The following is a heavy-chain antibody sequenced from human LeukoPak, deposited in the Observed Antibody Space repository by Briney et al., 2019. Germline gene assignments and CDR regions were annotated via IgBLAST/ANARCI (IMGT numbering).Heavy chain of an antibody. D-gene: IGHD3-10*01. CDR2: ISSSGSTI. Sequence: RTGGSLRLSCAASGFTFSSYGMHWVRQAPGKGLEWVSYISSSGSTIYYADSVKGRFTISRDNAKNSLYLQMNSLRAEDTAVYYCAKVTITMVRGVKGHDAFDIWGQGTMVTVSS. CDR3: AKVTITMVRGVKGHDAFDI. CDR1: GFTFSSYG. J-gene: IGHJ3*02. V-gene: IGHV3-48*04.